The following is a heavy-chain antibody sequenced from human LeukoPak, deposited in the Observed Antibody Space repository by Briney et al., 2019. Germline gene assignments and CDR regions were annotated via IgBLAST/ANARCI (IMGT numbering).Heavy chain of an antibody. CDR1: GYTFTGYY. D-gene: IGHD5-24*01. V-gene: IGHV1-2*02. Sequence: GASVKVSCKAYGYTFTGYYVHWVRQVPGQGLEWMGWVNPNSSATNFPQKFQGRVTLTRDTSITTAYMELSRLRSDDTAVYYCARVLKDGYNNGNFQHWGQGTLVTVSS. CDR2: VNPNSSAT. J-gene: IGHJ1*01. CDR3: ARVLKDGYNNGNFQH.